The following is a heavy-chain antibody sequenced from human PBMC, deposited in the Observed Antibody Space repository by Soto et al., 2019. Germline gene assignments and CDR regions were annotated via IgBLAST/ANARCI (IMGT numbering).Heavy chain of an antibody. Sequence: QVQLVQSGAEVKKPGASVKVSCKASGYTFSSYFISWVRQAPGQGLEWMGWISAYNGNTNYAQNLQGRVTMTTDTSTITPYIELSCPRSDDTAVYSCARDLPQFDYWGQGTLVTVSS. CDR1: GYTFSSYF. J-gene: IGHJ4*02. V-gene: IGHV1-18*01. CDR2: ISAYNGNT. CDR3: ARDLPQFDY.